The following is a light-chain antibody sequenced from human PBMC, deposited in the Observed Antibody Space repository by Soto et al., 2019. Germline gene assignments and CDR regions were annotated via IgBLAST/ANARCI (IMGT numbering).Light chain of an antibody. CDR1: QSISSW. CDR3: QQYESYPVT. V-gene: IGKV1-5*03. Sequence: DSQMTQSPATLSASVGDKVTITCRTSQSISSWLAWYQQKPGKAPKILIYKASNLQSGVPSRFSGSGSGTEFTLTISSLQPDDFGTYYCQQYESYPVTFGGGTTVEIK. CDR2: KAS. J-gene: IGKJ4*01.